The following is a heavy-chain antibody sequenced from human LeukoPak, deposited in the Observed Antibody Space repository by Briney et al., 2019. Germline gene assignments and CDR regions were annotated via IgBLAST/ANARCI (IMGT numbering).Heavy chain of an antibody. CDR3: ARQLGYCSSTSCYADKVDY. D-gene: IGHD2-2*01. Sequence: MSSETLSLTCTVSGGSISSSSYSWGWIRQPPGKGLEWIGRIYYSGSTYYNPSLKSRVTISVDTSKNQFSLKLSSVTAADTAVYYCARQLGYCSSTSCYADKVDYWGQGTLVTVSS. CDR1: GGSISSSSYS. J-gene: IGHJ4*02. CDR2: IYYSGST. V-gene: IGHV4-39*01.